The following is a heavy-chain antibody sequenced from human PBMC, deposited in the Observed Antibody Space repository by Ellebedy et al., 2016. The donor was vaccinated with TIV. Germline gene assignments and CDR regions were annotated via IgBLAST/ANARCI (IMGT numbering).Heavy chain of an antibody. Sequence: SETLSLTXAVYGGSFSGYYWSWIRQPPGKGLEWIGEINHSGSTNYNPSLKSRVTISVDTSKNQFSLKLSSVTAADTAVYYCARARGTVVTLRYYGMDVWGQGTTVTVSS. CDR2: INHSGST. J-gene: IGHJ6*02. V-gene: IGHV4-34*01. CDR1: GGSFSGYY. D-gene: IGHD4-23*01. CDR3: ARARGTVVTLRYYGMDV.